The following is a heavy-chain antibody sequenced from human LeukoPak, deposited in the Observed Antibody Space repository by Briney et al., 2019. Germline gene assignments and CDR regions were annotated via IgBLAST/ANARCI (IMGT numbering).Heavy chain of an antibody. CDR3: AKDIVVPAASYYYYYMDV. CDR1: GFTFSIYA. V-gene: IGHV3-30*04. CDR2: ISYDGSNK. Sequence: GRSLRLSCAASGFTFSIYAMHWVRQAPGKGLEWVAVISYDGSNKYYADSVKGRFTVSRDNSKNTLYLQMNSLRAEDTAVYYCAKDIVVPAASYYYYYMDVWGKGTTVTISS. J-gene: IGHJ6*03. D-gene: IGHD2-2*01.